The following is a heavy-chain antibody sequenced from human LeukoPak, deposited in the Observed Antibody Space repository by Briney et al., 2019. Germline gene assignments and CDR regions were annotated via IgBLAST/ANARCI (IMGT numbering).Heavy chain of an antibody. CDR2: ISAYNGNT. CDR1: GYTFTSYG. Sequence: GASVKVSCKASGYTFTSYGISWVRQAPGQGLEWMGWISAYNGNTNYAQKLQGRVTMTRDTSTSTVYMELSSLRSEDTAVYYCARDQSLVGGYYTEDAFDIWGQGTMVTVSS. J-gene: IGHJ3*02. V-gene: IGHV1-18*01. D-gene: IGHD3-3*01. CDR3: ARDQSLVGGYYTEDAFDI.